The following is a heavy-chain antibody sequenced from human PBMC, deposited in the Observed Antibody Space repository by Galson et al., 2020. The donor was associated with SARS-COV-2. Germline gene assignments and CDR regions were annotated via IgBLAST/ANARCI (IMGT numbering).Heavy chain of an antibody. D-gene: IGHD3-22*01. CDR3: ARLHASLDSSGYYYGEYFQH. CDR2: IYYSGST. Sequence: SETLSLTCTVSGGSISSSSYYWGWIRQPPGKGLEWIGSIYYSGSTYYNPSLKSRVTISVDTSKNQFSLKLSSVTAADTAVYYCARLHASLDSSGYYYGEYFQHWGQGTLVTVSS. J-gene: IGHJ1*01. V-gene: IGHV4-39*01. CDR1: GGSISSSSYY.